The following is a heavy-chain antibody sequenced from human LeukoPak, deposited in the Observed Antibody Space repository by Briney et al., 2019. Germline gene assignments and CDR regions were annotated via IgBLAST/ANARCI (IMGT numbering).Heavy chain of an antibody. CDR1: GFTFSDSA. CDR3: TRDSGTYNWFDP. Sequence: GGSLRLSCVASGFTFSDSAIHWVRQSSGKGLEWIGHMDKETNLYATALAGSVKGRFTVSRDDSKNTAYLHVNSLKTEDTALYYGTRDSGTYNWFDPWGQGTLVTVSS. CDR2: MDKETNLYAT. V-gene: IGHV3-73*01. D-gene: IGHD1-26*01. J-gene: IGHJ5*02.